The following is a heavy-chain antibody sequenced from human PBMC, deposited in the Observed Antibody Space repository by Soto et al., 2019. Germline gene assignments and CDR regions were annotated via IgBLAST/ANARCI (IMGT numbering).Heavy chain of an antibody. CDR1: GGTFSSYA. Sequence: GASVKVSCKASGGTFSSYAISWVRQAPGQGLEWMGGIIPIFGTANYAQKFQGRVTITADESTSTAYMELSSLRSEDTAVYYCARELTYYCSGSYDYWGQGTLLTVSS. D-gene: IGHD3-10*01. J-gene: IGHJ4*02. V-gene: IGHV1-69*13. CDR2: IIPIFGTA. CDR3: ARELTYYCSGSYDY.